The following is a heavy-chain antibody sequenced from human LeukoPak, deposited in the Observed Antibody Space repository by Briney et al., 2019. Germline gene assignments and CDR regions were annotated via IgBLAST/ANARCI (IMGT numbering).Heavy chain of an antibody. CDR1: GYTFTSHD. J-gene: IGHJ4*02. V-gene: IGHV1-2*02. CDR2: INPNSGGT. D-gene: IGHD6-13*01. CDR3: ARGLIASVGTLDY. Sequence: GASVKVSCKASGYTFTSHDINWVRQAPGQGLEWMGWINPNSGGTNYAQKFQSRVTMTRDTSISTAYMELSRLRSDDTAVYYCARGLIASVGTLDYWGQGTLVTVSS.